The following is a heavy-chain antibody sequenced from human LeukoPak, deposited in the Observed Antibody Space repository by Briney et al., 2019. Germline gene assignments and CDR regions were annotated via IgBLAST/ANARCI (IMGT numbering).Heavy chain of an antibody. CDR3: ARDKKEEVPAAAGWFDP. CDR1: GYSISSGYY. V-gene: IGHV4-38-2*02. CDR2: TYHSGST. Sequence: PSETLSLTCAVSGYSISSGYYWGWIRQPPGKGLEWIGSTYHSGSTYYNPSLKSRVTISVDTSKNQFSLKLSSVTAADTAVYYCARDKKEEVPAAAGWFDPWGQGTLVTVSS. D-gene: IGHD2-2*01. J-gene: IGHJ5*02.